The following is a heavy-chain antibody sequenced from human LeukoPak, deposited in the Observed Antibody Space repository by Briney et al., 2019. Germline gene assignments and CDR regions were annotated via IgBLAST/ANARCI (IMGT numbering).Heavy chain of an antibody. D-gene: IGHD2-2*01. J-gene: IGHJ4*02. CDR2: ISSSGSTI. CDR1: GFAFSSYE. V-gene: IGHV3-48*03. Sequence: GGSLRLSCAASGFAFSSYEMDWVRQAPGKGLEWVSYISSSGSTIYYADSVKGRFTISRDNAKNSLYLQMNSLRAEDTAVYYCARDGRYCSSTSCYEVYFDYWGQGTLVTVSS. CDR3: ARDGRYCSSTSCYEVYFDY.